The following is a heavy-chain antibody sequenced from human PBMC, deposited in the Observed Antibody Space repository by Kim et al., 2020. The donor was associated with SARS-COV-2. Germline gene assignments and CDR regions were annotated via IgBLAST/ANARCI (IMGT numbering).Heavy chain of an antibody. J-gene: IGHJ4*02. D-gene: IGHD2-21*01. CDR2: IRQSGSAK. CDR3: ARAHSDGRH. Sequence: GGSLRLSCAASGFTFSDYYLSWFRQAPGKGLEWVATIRQSGSAKTYVDSVKGRFTISRDNAKNSLYLQMNSLRAEDTAVYYCARAHSDGRHWGQGTLVTVSS. V-gene: IGHV3-7*04. CDR1: GFTFSDYY.